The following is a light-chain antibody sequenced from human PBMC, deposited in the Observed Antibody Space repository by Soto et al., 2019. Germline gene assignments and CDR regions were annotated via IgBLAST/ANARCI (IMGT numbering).Light chain of an antibody. CDR3: QQYNSYSET. J-gene: IGKJ1*01. CDR2: DAS. V-gene: IGKV1-5*01. CDR1: QSISSW. Sequence: DSQMTQSASTLSASVGDRVTITCRASQSISSWLAWYQQKPGKAPKLLIYDASSLESGVPSRFSGSGSGTEFTLTISSLQPDDFATYYCQQYNSYSETFGQGTKV.